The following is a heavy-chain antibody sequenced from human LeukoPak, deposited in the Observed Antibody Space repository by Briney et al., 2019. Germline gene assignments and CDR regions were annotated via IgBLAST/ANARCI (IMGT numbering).Heavy chain of an antibody. CDR1: GFSLNTNGGG. V-gene: IGHV2-5*02. Sequence: SGPTLVNPTQTLTLTCTFAGFSLNTNGGGVGWIRQPPGKALEWLALIYWDADKRYSPSLKSRLTVTKDTSKNQVVLTMTNMDLVDTATYYCARVGFCSSTSCYSGAYYFDYWGQGTLVTVSS. CDR3: ARVGFCSSTSCYSGAYYFDY. D-gene: IGHD2-2*02. J-gene: IGHJ4*02. CDR2: IYWDADK.